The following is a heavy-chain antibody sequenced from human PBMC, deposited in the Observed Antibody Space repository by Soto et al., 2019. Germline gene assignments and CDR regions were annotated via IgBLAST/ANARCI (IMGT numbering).Heavy chain of an antibody. J-gene: IGHJ4*02. CDR2: INPKSGGT. CDR3: ARDLAKGGGSAGFDY. V-gene: IGHV1-2*02. D-gene: IGHD1-26*01. Sequence: ASVKVSCKASGYTFTVYYMHWVRQAPGQGLEWMGWINPKSGGTMYPQKFQGRVTMTWDTSISTAYMALTRLRSDDTAVYYCARDLAKGGGSAGFDYWGQGTPVTVSS. CDR1: GYTFTVYY.